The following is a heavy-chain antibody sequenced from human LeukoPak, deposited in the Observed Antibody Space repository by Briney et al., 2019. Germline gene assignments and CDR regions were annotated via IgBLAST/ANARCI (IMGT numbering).Heavy chain of an antibody. J-gene: IGHJ4*02. CDR2: IYSGGST. CDR1: GLTFSSYA. V-gene: IGHV3-66*01. Sequence: GGSLRLSCAAPGLTFSSYAMSWVRQAPGKGLEWVSVIYSGGSTYYADSVKGRFTISRDNSKNTLYLQTNSLRAEDTAVYYCARGDYGGLDYWGQGTLVTVSS. CDR3: ARGDYGGLDY. D-gene: IGHD4-23*01.